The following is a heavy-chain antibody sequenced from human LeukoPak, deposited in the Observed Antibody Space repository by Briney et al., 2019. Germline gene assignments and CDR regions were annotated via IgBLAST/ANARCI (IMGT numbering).Heavy chain of an antibody. V-gene: IGHV3-7*05. J-gene: IGHJ6*02. CDR3: ARGHYGMDV. CDR2: INQDGSEK. Sequence: GGSLRLSCGASGFTCSNSWMSWVRQAPGKGLEWVANINQDGSEKYYVDSVEGRFTISRDNAKNSLYLQMNSLRAEDTAVYYCARGHYGMDVWGQGTTVTVSS. CDR1: GFTCSNSW.